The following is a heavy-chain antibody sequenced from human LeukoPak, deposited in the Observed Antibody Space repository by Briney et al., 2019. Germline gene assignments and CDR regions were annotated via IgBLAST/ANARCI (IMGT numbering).Heavy chain of an antibody. V-gene: IGHV1-2*02. CDR2: INPKSGGT. CDR1: GYTFTGNY. J-gene: IGHJ3*02. D-gene: IGHD5-24*01. CDR3: ARDLGGSNTKDAFDM. Sequence: ASVKVSCKASGYTFTGNYIHRVRQAPGQGLEWMGWINPKSGGTRSAQNFQGRVTMTRDTSISTAYMDLSTLKSDDTAVYYCARDLGGSNTKDAFDMWGQGTMVTVSS.